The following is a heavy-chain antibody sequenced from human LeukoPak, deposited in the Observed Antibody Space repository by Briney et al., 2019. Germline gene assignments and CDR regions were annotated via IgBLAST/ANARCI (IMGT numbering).Heavy chain of an antibody. CDR3: ARASNYDFWRSGYYMDV. D-gene: IGHD3-3*01. Sequence: ASVTVSCKASGYTFTGYYMHWVRQAPGQGLEWMGWINPNSGGTNYAQKLQGRVTMTRDTSISTAYMELSRLRSDETAVYYCARASNYDFWRSGYYMDVWGKGTTVTVSS. V-gene: IGHV1-2*02. J-gene: IGHJ6*03. CDR1: GYTFTGYY. CDR2: INPNSGGT.